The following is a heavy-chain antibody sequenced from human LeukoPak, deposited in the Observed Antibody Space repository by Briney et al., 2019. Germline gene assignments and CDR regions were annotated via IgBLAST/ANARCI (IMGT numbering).Heavy chain of an antibody. J-gene: IGHJ4*02. CDR2: IYHSGST. CDR3: AREEMATIN. CDR1: GYSISSGYY. D-gene: IGHD5-24*01. Sequence: TSETLSLTCTVSGYSISSGYYWGWIRPPPGKGLEWIGSIYHSGSTYYNPSLKSRVTISVDTSKNQFSLKLSSVTAADTAVYYCAREEMATINWGQGTLVTVSS. V-gene: IGHV4-38-2*02.